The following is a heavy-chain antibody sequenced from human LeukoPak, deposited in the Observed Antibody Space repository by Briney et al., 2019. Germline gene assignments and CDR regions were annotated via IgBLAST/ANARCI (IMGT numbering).Heavy chain of an antibody. CDR1: GVTFSSYA. CDR2: ISYDGSNK. J-gene: IGHJ6*02. CDR3: AREIESMDV. V-gene: IGHV3-30-3*01. Sequence: GGSLRLSCAASGVTFSSYAMHWVRQAPGKGLEWVAVISYDGSNKYYADSVKGRFTISRDNSKNTLYLQMNSLRAEDTAVYYCAREIESMDVWGQGTTVTVSS.